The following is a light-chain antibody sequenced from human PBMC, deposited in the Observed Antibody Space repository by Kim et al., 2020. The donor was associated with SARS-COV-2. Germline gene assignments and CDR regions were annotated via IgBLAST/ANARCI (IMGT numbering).Light chain of an antibody. Sequence: SYELTQRPSVSVAPGKTARITCGGNNIGSKSVHWYQQKPGQAPVLVIYYDSDRPSGIPERFSGSNSGNTATLTISRVEAGDEAVYYCQVWDSSSDHRVFGGGTQLTVL. J-gene: IGLJ2*01. CDR2: YDS. CDR3: QVWDSSSDHRV. V-gene: IGLV3-21*04. CDR1: NIGSKS.